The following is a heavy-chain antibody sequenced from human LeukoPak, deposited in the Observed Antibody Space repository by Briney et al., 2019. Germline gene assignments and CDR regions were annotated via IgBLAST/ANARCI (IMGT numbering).Heavy chain of an antibody. V-gene: IGHV4-59*01. D-gene: IGHD6-19*01. CDR3: ARERSSSGDDAFDI. Sequence: SETLSLTCTVSGGSISSYYWSWIRQPPGKGLEWIGYIYYSGSTNYNPSLKSRVTISVDTSKNQFSLKLSSVTAADTAVYYCARERSSSGDDAFDIWGQGTMDTVSS. CDR2: IYYSGST. CDR1: GGSISSYY. J-gene: IGHJ3*02.